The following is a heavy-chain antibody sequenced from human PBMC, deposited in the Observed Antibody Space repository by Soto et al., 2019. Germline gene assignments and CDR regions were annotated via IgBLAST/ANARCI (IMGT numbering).Heavy chain of an antibody. Sequence: QVQLQESGPGLVKPSETLSLTCTVSGGSISSYYWSWIRQPPGKGLEWIGYIYYSGSTNYNPSLKRRVTISVDTSKNQFTLKFSSVTAADTAVYYCASNGSGSYPRFDPWGQGTLVTVSS. CDR2: IYYSGST. J-gene: IGHJ5*02. CDR1: GGSISSYY. V-gene: IGHV4-59*01. CDR3: ASNGSGSYPRFDP. D-gene: IGHD3-10*01.